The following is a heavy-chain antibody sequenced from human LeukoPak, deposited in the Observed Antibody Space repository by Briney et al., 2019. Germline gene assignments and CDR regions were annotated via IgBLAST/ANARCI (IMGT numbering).Heavy chain of an antibody. V-gene: IGHV3-7*01. CDR1: GFTFTSYW. D-gene: IGHD5-18*01. CDR2: VRQDGGAT. Sequence: PGGSLRLSCAASGFTFTSYWMTWVRQAPGKGLEWVANVRQDGGATYNGDSVKGRFTISRDNSKNSLFLQMNSLRADDTAIYYCATSKDTAGGPYWGQGTLVTVSS. CDR3: ATSKDTAGGPY. J-gene: IGHJ4*02.